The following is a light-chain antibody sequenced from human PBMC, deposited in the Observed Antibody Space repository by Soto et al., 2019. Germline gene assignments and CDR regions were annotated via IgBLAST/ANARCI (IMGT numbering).Light chain of an antibody. CDR2: GTS. J-gene: IGKJ3*01. V-gene: IGKV3-20*01. CDR3: QQYGRSLT. Sequence: EIVLTQSPGTLSLSPGERATLSCRASQSISSSYLAWYQQKPGQAPRLLIYGTSSRATGIPDRFSGSGSATDFTLNIRRLEPEDLAVYYCQQYGRSLTFGPGTKVDIK. CDR1: QSISSSY.